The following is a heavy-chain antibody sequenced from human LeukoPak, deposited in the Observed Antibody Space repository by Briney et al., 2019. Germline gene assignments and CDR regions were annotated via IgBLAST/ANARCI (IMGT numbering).Heavy chain of an antibody. V-gene: IGHV3-15*01. Sequence: PGGSLRLPCAASGFTLSDAWMSWVRHAPGKGREWGGRIKSKTDGGTTDYAAPVKGRFTISRDDSKNTLYLQMHSLKTEDTAVYYCTTRGGSISIFDYWGQGTLVTVSS. CDR3: TTRGGSISIFDY. CDR2: IKSKTDGGTT. J-gene: IGHJ4*02. D-gene: IGHD1-26*01. CDR1: GFTLSDAW.